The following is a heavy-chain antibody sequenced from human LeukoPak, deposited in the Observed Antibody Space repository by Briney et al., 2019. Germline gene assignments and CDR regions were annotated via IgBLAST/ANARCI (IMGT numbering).Heavy chain of an antibody. V-gene: IGHV3-23*01. CDR2: ISGSGGST. CDR1: GFTFSSYG. D-gene: IGHD6-19*01. CDR3: ARVGDLVGHLFSGWYELDYYYYMDV. J-gene: IGHJ6*03. Sequence: PGGSLRLSCAASGFTFSSYGMSWVRQAPGKGLEWVSAISGSGGSTYYADSVKGRFTISRDNAKNSLYLQMNSLRAEDTAVYYCARVGDLVGHLFSGWYELDYYYYMDVWGKGTTVTVSS.